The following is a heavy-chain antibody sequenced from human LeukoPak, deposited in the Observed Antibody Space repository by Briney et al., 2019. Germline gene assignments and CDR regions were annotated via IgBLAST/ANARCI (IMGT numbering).Heavy chain of an antibody. CDR2: ISGSGGST. D-gene: IGHD5-24*01. CDR1: GFTFSSYA. Sequence: GGSLRLSCAASGFTFSSYAMSWVRQAPGKGLEWVSAISGSGGSTYYADSVKGRFTISRDNSKNTLYLQMNSLRAEDTAVYYCARDQLLSNGVGTFWGQGTLVTVSS. J-gene: IGHJ4*02. V-gene: IGHV3-23*01. CDR3: ARDQLLSNGVGTF.